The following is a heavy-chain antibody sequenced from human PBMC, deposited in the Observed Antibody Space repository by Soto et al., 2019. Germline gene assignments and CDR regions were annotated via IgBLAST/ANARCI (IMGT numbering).Heavy chain of an antibody. CDR2: IYYSGST. J-gene: IGHJ5*02. CDR3: PSASNKGEDDSSDYWCDP. D-gene: IGHD3-22*01. CDR1: GGSISSGGYY. Sequence: QVQLQESGPGLVKPSQTLSLTCTVSGGSISSGGYYWSWLRQHPGKGLECIGSIYYSGSTYYNPSLKSRGTISVDTAKNQCSRERGSVTAADTAVYGWPSASNKGEDDSSDYWCDPWGQGTLVTVSS. V-gene: IGHV4-31*03.